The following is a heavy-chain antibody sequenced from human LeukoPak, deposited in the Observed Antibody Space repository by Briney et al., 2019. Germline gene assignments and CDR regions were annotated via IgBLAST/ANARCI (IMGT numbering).Heavy chain of an antibody. J-gene: IGHJ5*02. V-gene: IGHV5-51*01. CDR1: GYSFTSYW. Sequence: GESLKISCKGSGYSFTSYWIGWVRQMPGKGLEWMGIIYPGDSDTRYSPSFQGQVTISADKSISTAYLQWSSLKASDTAMYYCARVGMVRGVIRWFDPWGQGTLVTVSS. CDR3: ARVGMVRGVIRWFDP. CDR2: IYPGDSDT. D-gene: IGHD3-10*01.